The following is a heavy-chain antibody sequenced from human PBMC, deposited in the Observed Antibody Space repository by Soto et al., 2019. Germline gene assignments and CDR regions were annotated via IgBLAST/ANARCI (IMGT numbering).Heavy chain of an antibody. CDR2: INPDGGER. CDR1: GVTFSKYW. D-gene: IGHD2-15*01. V-gene: IGHV3-7*01. CDR3: AGLGGHNY. J-gene: IGHJ4*02. Sequence: EVQLVESGGGLVQPGGSLRLSCATSGVTFSKYWMNWVRQAPGKGLEWVANINPDGGERRYVDSVKGRFTISRDNAKNSLYLQMNNLGAEDTAVYYCAGLGGHNYWGQGTLVTVSS.